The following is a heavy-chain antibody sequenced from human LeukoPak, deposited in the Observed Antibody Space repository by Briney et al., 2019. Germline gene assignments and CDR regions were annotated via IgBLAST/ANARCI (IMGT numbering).Heavy chain of an antibody. CDR3: GGYDSSGYYDNWFDP. CDR2: IYYSGTV. J-gene: IGHJ5*02. D-gene: IGHD3-22*01. CDR1: GGSISSGGYY. V-gene: IGHV4-31*03. Sequence: PSETLSLTCTVSGGSISSGGYYWSWIRQHPGKGLEWIGFIYYSGTVYYNPSLKSRVTISIDTSKNQFSLKLTSVTAADTAVYARGGYDSSGYYDNWFDPWGQGTLLTVSS.